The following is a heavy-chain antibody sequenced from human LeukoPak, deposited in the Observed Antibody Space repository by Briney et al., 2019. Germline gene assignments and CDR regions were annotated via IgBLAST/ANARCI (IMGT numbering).Heavy chain of an antibody. Sequence: HPGGSLRLSCAASGFTFSSYAMHWVRQAPGKGLEWVAFIRYDGTDKYYADSVKGRFTISRDNSKITLYLQMNGLGPEDTAVYYCAKVLESRSSSGTFDYWGQGTLVTVSS. J-gene: IGHJ4*02. D-gene: IGHD6-6*01. CDR3: AKVLESRSSSGTFDY. V-gene: IGHV3-30*02. CDR2: IRYDGTDK. CDR1: GFTFSSYA.